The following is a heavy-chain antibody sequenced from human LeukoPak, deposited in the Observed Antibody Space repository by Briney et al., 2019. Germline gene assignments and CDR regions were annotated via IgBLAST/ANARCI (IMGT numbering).Heavy chain of an antibody. CDR2: IYYSGSA. Sequence: PSETLSPTCTVSGYSISNSNWWGWIRQPPGKGLEWIGYIYYSGSAYYNASLKSRVTLSVDSSKNQFSLELSSVTAVDTAIYYCARNQAVASNRGAFDVRGQGTMVIVSS. J-gene: IGHJ3*01. CDR1: GYSISNSNW. D-gene: IGHD6-19*01. V-gene: IGHV4-28*01. CDR3: ARNQAVASNRGAFDV.